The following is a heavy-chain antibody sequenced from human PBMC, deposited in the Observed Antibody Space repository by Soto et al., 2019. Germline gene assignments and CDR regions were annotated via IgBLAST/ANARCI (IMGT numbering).Heavy chain of an antibody. D-gene: IGHD3-3*01. V-gene: IGHV6-1*01. CDR1: GDSVSSNTVA. Sequence: SQTLSLTCAISGDSVSSNTVAWNWIRQSPSRGLEWLGRTYYRSKWYDDYAESVKSRITINPDTSKNQFSLHLNSVTLEDTAVYYCARYRGTYYDFWSGYIDYWGQGTLVTVSS. CDR2: TYYRSKWYD. CDR3: ARYRGTYYDFWSGYIDY. J-gene: IGHJ4*02.